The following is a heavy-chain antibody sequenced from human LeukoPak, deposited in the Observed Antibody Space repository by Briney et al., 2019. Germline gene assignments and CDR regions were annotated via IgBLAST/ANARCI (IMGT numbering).Heavy chain of an antibody. Sequence: GGSLRLSCAASGFTFSSYSMNWVRQALGKGLEWVSYISSSSSTIYYADSVKGRFTISRDNAKNSLYLQMNSLRAEDTAVYYCARDLAVADYYFDYWGQGTLVTVSS. CDR1: GFTFSSYS. CDR2: ISSSSSTI. V-gene: IGHV3-48*01. D-gene: IGHD6-19*01. J-gene: IGHJ4*02. CDR3: ARDLAVADYYFDY.